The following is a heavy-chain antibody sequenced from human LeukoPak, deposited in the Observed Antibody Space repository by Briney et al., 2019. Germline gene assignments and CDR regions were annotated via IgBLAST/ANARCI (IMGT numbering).Heavy chain of an antibody. CDR2: IYTSGST. D-gene: IGHD5-18*01. J-gene: IGHJ6*03. CDR3: ARPRTAISGAYYYYYRDV. CDR1: GGSISSYY. Sequence: PSETLSLTCTVSGGSISSYYWSWIRQPAGKGLEWIGRIYTSGSTNYNPSLKSRVTIPVDKSKNQFSLQLSSVTAADTAVYYCARPRTAISGAYYYYYRDVWGKGTTVTVSS. V-gene: IGHV4-4*07.